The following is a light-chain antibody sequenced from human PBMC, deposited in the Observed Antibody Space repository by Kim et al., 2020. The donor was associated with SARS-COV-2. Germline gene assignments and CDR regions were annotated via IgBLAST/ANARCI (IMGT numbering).Light chain of an antibody. J-gene: IGKJ1*01. Sequence: EIVLTQSPATLSLSPGERATLSCRASQSVSRYLAWYQQKPGQAPRLLIYDASNRATGIPARFSGSGSGTDFTLTISSLEPEDFAVYYCQQRSNWAPWTFSQGIKVDIK. V-gene: IGKV3-11*01. CDR1: QSVSRY. CDR3: QQRSNWAPWT. CDR2: DAS.